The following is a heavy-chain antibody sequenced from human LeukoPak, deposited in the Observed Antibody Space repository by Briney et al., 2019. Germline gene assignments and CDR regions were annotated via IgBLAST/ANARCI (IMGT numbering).Heavy chain of an antibody. CDR2: IYPGDSDT. V-gene: IGHV5-51*01. J-gene: IGHJ3*02. CDR1: GYSFTSYW. CDR3: ARPQGQGATPVGAFDI. Sequence: GESLQISCKGSGYSFTSYWIGWVRQMPGKGLEWMGIIYPGDSDTRYSPSFQGQVTISADKSISTAYLRWSSLKASDTAMYYCARPQGQGATPVGAFDIWGQGTMVTVSS. D-gene: IGHD1-26*01.